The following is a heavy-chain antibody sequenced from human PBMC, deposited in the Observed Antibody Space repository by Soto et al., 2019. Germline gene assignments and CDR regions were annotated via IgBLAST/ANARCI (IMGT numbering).Heavy chain of an antibody. CDR3: TRITDCTTDLCFTGWFDP. CDR2: INSDGSST. J-gene: IGHJ5*02. Sequence: EVPLVESGGGLVQPGGSLRLSCVASGFTFTHYWMHWVRQAPGKGLVWVSRINSDGSSTGYADSVKGRFTISRDNAKGTLYLQMNSLRAEDTAVYYCTRITDCTTDLCFTGWFDPWGQGTRVTVSS. V-gene: IGHV3-74*01. D-gene: IGHD2-8*01. CDR1: GFTFTHYW.